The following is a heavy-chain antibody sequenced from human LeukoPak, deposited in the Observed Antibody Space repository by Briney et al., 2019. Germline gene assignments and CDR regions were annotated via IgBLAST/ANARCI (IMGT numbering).Heavy chain of an antibody. V-gene: IGHV3-21*04. D-gene: IGHD2-15*01. Sequence: GGSLRLSCAASGFTFSSYSMNWVRQAPGKGLEWVSSISSSSSYIYYADSVKGRFTIPRDNAKNSLYLQMNSLRTEDTALYYCAKDIGGYCSGGSCYSGGAFDIWGQGTMVPVSS. CDR1: GFTFSSYS. CDR3: AKDIGGYCSGGSCYSGGAFDI. J-gene: IGHJ3*02. CDR2: ISSSSSYI.